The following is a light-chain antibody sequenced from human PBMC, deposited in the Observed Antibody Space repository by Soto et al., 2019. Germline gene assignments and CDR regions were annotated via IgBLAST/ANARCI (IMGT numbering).Light chain of an antibody. J-gene: IGKJ4*01. Sequence: EIVLTQSPGTLSLSPGERATLSCRASQSVAKNYLAWYQRKPGQAPRLLVYGASSRATGIPDRFSGSGSGTDFALTISRLEPEDFAVFYCQQYAASPLTFGGGTKVEIK. CDR2: GAS. V-gene: IGKV3-20*01. CDR3: QQYAASPLT. CDR1: QSVAKNY.